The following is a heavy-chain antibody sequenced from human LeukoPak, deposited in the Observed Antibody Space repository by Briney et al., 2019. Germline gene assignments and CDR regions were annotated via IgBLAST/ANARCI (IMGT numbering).Heavy chain of an antibody. CDR3: AKDRGNSFYYGMDL. CDR2: IRYDGSNK. Sequence: PGGSLRLSCAASGFTFSSYAMSWVRQAPGKGLEWVALIRYDGSNKYYADSVTGRFTISRDNSKNTLYLQMNSLRGEDTAVYYCAKDRGNSFYYGMDLWGQGTTVTVSS. D-gene: IGHD3-10*01. J-gene: IGHJ6*02. V-gene: IGHV3-30*02. CDR1: GFTFSSYA.